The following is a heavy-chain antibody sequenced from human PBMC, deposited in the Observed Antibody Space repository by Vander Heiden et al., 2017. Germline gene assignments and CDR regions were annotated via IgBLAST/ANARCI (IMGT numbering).Heavy chain of an antibody. CDR1: GFIFSSYA. Sequence: EVQLLESGGGLGQPGGSLRLSCVASGFIFSSYAMSWVRQAPGKGLEWVSGISGSGGSTYYADSVKGRFTISRDNSKNTLYLYMNSLRAEDTAVYYCAKFEGSSGYFDYWGQGSLVTVSS. D-gene: IGHD3-22*01. V-gene: IGHV3-23*01. CDR2: ISGSGGST. CDR3: AKFEGSSGYFDY. J-gene: IGHJ4*02.